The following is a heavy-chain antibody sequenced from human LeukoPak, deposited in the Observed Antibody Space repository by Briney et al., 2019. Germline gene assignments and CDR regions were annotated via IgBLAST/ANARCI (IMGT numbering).Heavy chain of an antibody. J-gene: IGHJ4*02. V-gene: IGHV3-30*04. CDR2: ISYDGSNK. CDR3: ARVMSNDFVGDGYDY. D-gene: IGHD2-21*01. Sequence: GRSLRLSCAASGFTFSSYAMHWVRQAPGKGLVWVGVISYDGSNKYYADSVKGRFTISRDNSKNTPYLQMNSLRAEDTAVYYCARVMSNDFVGDGYDYWGQGTVVTVSS. CDR1: GFTFSSYA.